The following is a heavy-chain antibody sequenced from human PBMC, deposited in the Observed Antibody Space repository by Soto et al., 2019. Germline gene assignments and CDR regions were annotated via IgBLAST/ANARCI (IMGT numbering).Heavy chain of an antibody. J-gene: IGHJ4*02. V-gene: IGHV4-59*01. Sequence: KASETLSLTCTVSGGSISDFYWSWARQPPGKGLEWIWYIYYSGRTDYNPSLKGRVTISIDTSKNQFSLKLRSVTAADTAVDYCARVGGVAARTFDYWFQGTLVTVS. CDR1: GGSISDFY. CDR3: ARVGGVAARTFDY. D-gene: IGHD6-6*01. CDR2: IYYSGRT.